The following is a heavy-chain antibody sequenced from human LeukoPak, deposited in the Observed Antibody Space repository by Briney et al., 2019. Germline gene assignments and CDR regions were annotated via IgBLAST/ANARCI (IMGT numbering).Heavy chain of an antibody. D-gene: IGHD4-11*01. CDR3: ARVFYSNYGNWFDP. CDR1: GYTFTGYY. Sequence: GASVKVSCKASGYTFTGYYMHWVRQAPGQGLEWMGWINPNSGGTNYAQKFQGRVTMTRDTSISTAYMELSRLRSDDTAVYYCARVFYSNYGNWFDPWGQGTLVTVSS. CDR2: INPNSGGT. J-gene: IGHJ5*02. V-gene: IGHV1-2*02.